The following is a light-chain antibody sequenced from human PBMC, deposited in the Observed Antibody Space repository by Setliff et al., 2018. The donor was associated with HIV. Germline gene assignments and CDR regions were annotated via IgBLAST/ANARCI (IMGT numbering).Light chain of an antibody. CDR2: EVS. CDR1: SSDVGSYNR. Sequence: QSALTQPASVSGSPGQSITISCTGTSSDVGSYNRVSWYQQPPGTAPKLMIYEVSYRPSGVPDRFSGPKSVNTASLTISGLQAEDEADYYCSSYTTSNTYVFGTGTKVTVL. CDR3: SSYTTSNTYV. V-gene: IGLV2-18*02. J-gene: IGLJ1*01.